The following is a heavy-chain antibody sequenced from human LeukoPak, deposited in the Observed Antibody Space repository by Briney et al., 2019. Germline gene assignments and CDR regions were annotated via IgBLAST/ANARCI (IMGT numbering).Heavy chain of an antibody. CDR2: IYSGGST. J-gene: IGHJ6*02. CDR1: GFTFSSYA. D-gene: IGHD4-17*01. Sequence: PGGSLRLSCAASGFTFSSYAMSWVRQAPGKGLEWVSVIYSGGSTYYADSVKGRFTISRDNSKNTLYLQMNSLRAEDTAVYYCARDLMTTSVTRMDVWGQGTTVTVSS. CDR3: ARDLMTTSVTRMDV. V-gene: IGHV3-66*02.